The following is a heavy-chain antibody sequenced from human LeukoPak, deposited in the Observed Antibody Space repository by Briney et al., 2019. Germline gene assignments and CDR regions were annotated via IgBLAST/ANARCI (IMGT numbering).Heavy chain of an antibody. V-gene: IGHV6-1*01. J-gene: IGHJ3*01. CDR3: AGGYAYV. CDR1: GDSVSNNNYA. D-gene: IGHD2-8*01. Sequence: SQTLSLTCAISGDSVSNNNYAWNWIRQSPSRGHEWLGRTYYRSQWHNDYARSVMGRISVDPDTSKNQFSLHLSSVTPDDTAVYYCAGGYAYVWGQGTMVTVSS. CDR2: TYYRSQWHN.